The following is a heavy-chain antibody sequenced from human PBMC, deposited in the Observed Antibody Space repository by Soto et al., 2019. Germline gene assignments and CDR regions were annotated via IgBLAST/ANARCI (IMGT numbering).Heavy chain of an antibody. CDR2: IIPIFGTA. CDR3: ARAGYCSGGSCYSLSFYNWFDP. CDR1: GGTFSSYA. Sequence: SVKVSCKASGGTFSSYAISWVRQAPGQGLEWMGGIIPIFGTANYAQKFQGRVTITADESTSTAYMELSSLRSEDTAVYYCARAGYCSGGSCYSLSFYNWFDPWGQGTLVTVSS. V-gene: IGHV1-69*13. D-gene: IGHD2-15*01. J-gene: IGHJ5*02.